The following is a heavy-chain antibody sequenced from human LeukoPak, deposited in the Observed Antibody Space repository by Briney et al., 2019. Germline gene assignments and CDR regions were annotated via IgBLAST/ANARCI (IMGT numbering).Heavy chain of an antibody. D-gene: IGHD4-11*01. CDR3: ARGTTTVTNWFDP. Sequence: PETLSLTCTVSGYSISSGYYWGWIRQPPGKGLEWIGSIYHSGSTYYNPSLKSRVTISVDTSKNQFSLKLSSVTAADTAVYYCARGTTTVTNWFDPWGQGTLVTVSS. CDR1: GYSISSGYY. CDR2: IYHSGST. J-gene: IGHJ5*02. V-gene: IGHV4-38-2*02.